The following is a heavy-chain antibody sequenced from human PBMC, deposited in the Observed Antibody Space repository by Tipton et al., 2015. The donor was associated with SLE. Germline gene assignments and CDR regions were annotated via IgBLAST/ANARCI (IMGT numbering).Heavy chain of an antibody. Sequence: LRLSCTVSGGSISSYYWSWIRQPPGKGLEWIGYISYSGSTNYNPSLKSRVTISVDTSKNQFSLKLSSVTAADTAVYYCARCAPGDYYYYYYMDVWGKGTTVTVSS. CDR2: ISYSGST. D-gene: IGHD4/OR15-4a*01. V-gene: IGHV4-59*08. J-gene: IGHJ6*03. CDR3: ARCAPGDYYYYYYMDV. CDR1: GGSISSYY.